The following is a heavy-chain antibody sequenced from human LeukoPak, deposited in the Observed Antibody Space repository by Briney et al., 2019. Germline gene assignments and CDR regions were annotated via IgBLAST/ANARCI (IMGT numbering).Heavy chain of an antibody. CDR3: ARLGSYFDY. CDR2: IYYSGSV. J-gene: IGHJ4*02. CDR1: GGSLTSYY. V-gene: IGHV4-59*08. Sequence: SETLSLTCTVSGGSLTSYYWSWIRQPPGKGPQWIGYIYYSGSVNYNPSLKSRVTISVDTSKNQFSLNLSSVTAADTAVYYCARLGSYFDYWGQGTQVTVSS.